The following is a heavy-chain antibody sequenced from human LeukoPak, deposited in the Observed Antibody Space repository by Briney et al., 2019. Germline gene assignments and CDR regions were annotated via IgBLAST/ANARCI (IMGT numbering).Heavy chain of an antibody. CDR1: GDSVSSNSAT. D-gene: IGHD1-26*01. CDR2: TYYTSKWFN. J-gene: IGHJ3*02. V-gene: IGHV6-1*01. Sequence: SQTLSLTCAISGDSVSSNSATWHWIRQSPSRGLEWLGRTYYTSKWFNDYAVSVKSRITINPDTSKNQFSLQLNSVTPEDTAVYYCARVSSPWSPRDAFDIWGQGTMVTVSS. CDR3: ARVSSPWSPRDAFDI.